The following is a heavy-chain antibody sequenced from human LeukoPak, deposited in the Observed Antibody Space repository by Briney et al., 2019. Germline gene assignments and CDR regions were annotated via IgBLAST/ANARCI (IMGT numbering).Heavy chain of an antibody. D-gene: IGHD3-22*01. CDR1: GFTFDDYA. CDR2: ISWNSGGI. CDR3: AKDQDRYYDSSGAIDY. Sequence: PGRSLRLSCAASGFTFDDYAMHWVRQAPGKGLEWVSGISWNSGGIGYADSVKGRFTISRDNAKNSLYPQMNSLRAEDTALYYCAKDQDRYYDSSGAIDYWGQGTLVTVSS. J-gene: IGHJ4*02. V-gene: IGHV3-9*01.